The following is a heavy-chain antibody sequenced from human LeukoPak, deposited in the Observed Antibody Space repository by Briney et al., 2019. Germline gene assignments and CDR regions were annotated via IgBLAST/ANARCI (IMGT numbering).Heavy chain of an antibody. CDR2: ICPSWNT. D-gene: IGHD1-26*01. CDR3: ARGEIVGVVGGNYFDY. V-gene: IGHV4-59*01. CDR1: GGSLNNYY. J-gene: IGHJ4*02. Sequence: PSETLSLTCTVSGGSLNNYYWNWIRQPPGGGLEWIGYICPSWNTVYTPSLASRVTMSVDTSKNQFSLKVNSVTAADTAVYYCARGEIVGVVGGNYFDYWGQGALVTVSS.